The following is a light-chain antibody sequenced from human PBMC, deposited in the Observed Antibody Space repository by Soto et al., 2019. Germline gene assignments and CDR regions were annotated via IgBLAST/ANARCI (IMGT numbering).Light chain of an antibody. Sequence: IVMTQSAATLPVPQGTRETLSCIPSQSVSSNLAWYQQKPGQAPRLLIYGASTRATGIPARFSGSGSGTEFTLTFSSLQSEDFAVYSCQQYNNWPPTFGQGTKVDI. V-gene: IGKV3-15*01. CDR2: GAS. CDR1: QSVSSN. J-gene: IGKJ1*01. CDR3: QQYNNWPPT.